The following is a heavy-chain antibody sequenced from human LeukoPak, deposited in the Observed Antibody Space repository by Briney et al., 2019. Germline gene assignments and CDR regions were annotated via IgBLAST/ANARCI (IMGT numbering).Heavy chain of an antibody. J-gene: IGHJ4*02. CDR3: ASHKRLWFGELLSLFDY. D-gene: IGHD3-10*01. CDR2: ISSSGSTI. CDR1: GFTFSSYE. V-gene: IGHV3-48*03. Sequence: GGSLRLSCAASGFTFSSYEMNWVRQAPGKGLEWVSYISSSGSTIYYADSVKGRFTISRDNAKNSLYLQMNSLRAEDTAVYYCASHKRLWFGELLSLFDYWGQGTLVTVSS.